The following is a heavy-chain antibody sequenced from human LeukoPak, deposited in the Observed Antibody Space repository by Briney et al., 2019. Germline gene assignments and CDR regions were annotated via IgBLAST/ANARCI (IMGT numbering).Heavy chain of an antibody. CDR1: GFIFSDFW. Sequence: GGSLRLSCAASGFIFSDFWMTWVRQAPGKGLEWVAVIWYDGSNKYYADSVKGRFTISRDNFRNMLFLQMNSLSAEDTAVYYCARILSLTRSYWYGMDVWGQGTTVTVSS. D-gene: IGHD5/OR15-5a*01. V-gene: IGHV3-33*08. J-gene: IGHJ6*02. CDR2: IWYDGSNK. CDR3: ARILSLTRSYWYGMDV.